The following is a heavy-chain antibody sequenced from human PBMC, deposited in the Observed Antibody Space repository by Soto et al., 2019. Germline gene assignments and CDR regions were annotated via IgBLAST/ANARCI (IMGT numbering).Heavy chain of an antibody. CDR3: ANTYYNFWSGFYRGYYFDF. D-gene: IGHD3-3*01. CDR1: GGSFSGYY. J-gene: IGHJ4*02. CDR2: INHSGST. Sequence: QVHLQQWGAGLLKPSETLSLTCAVYGGSFSGYYWSWIRQPPGKGLEWIGEINHSGSTNYNPSLKSRVTISVDTSKNQFSLKLSSVTAADTAVYFCANTYYNFWSGFYRGYYFDFWGKGTLVSVSS. V-gene: IGHV4-34*01.